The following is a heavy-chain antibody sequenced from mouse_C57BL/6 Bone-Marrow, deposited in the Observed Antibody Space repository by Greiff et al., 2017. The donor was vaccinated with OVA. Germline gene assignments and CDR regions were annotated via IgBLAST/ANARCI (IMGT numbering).Heavy chain of an antibody. J-gene: IGHJ4*01. CDR2: ITHSGET. CDR1: GFPITSGYY. D-gene: IGHD2-3*01. Sequence: KLEESGPGLVKPSQSLFLTCSITGFPITSGYYWIWIRQSPGKPLEWMGYITHSGETFYNPSLQSPISITRETSKNQFFLQLNSVTTEDTAMYYCAGDRAYDGYYEDAMDYWGQGTSVTVSS. CDR3: AGDRAYDGYYEDAMDY. V-gene: IGHV12-3*01.